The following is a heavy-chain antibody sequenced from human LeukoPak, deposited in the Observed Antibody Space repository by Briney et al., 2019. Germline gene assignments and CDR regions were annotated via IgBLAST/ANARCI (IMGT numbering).Heavy chain of an antibody. J-gene: IGHJ4*02. CDR2: ISSSSSTI. V-gene: IGHV3-48*01. CDR1: GFTFSSYS. Sequence: PGGSLRLSCAASGFTFSSYSMNWVRQAPGKGLEWVSYISSSSSTIYYADSVKGRFTISRDNSKNTLYLQMNSLRAEDTAVYYCAQRDVAGVIDYWGPGTLVTVSS. CDR3: AQRDVAGVIDY. D-gene: IGHD3-16*02.